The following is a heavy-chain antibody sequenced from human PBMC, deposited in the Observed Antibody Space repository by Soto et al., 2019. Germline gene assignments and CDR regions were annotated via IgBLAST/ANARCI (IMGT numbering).Heavy chain of an antibody. Sequence: QVQLVQSGAEVKKPGASVKVSCKASGYTFTSYAMHWVRQAPGQRLEWMGWINAGNGNTKYSQKFQGRVTITRDTSASTAYMELSSLRSEDTAVYYCATGRYYYGSGSYYNYYYYGMDVWGQGTTVTVSS. CDR2: INAGNGNT. J-gene: IGHJ6*02. D-gene: IGHD3-10*01. CDR3: ATGRYYYGSGSYYNYYYYGMDV. CDR1: GYTFTSYA. V-gene: IGHV1-3*01.